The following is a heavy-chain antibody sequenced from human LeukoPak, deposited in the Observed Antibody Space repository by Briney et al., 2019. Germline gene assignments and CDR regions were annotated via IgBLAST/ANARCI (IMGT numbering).Heavy chain of an antibody. Sequence: PSETLSLTCAVSGYSISSGYYWGWIRQPPGKGLEWIGSIYHSGSTYYNPSLKSRDTISVDTSKNQFSLKLSSVTAADTAVYYCAREDDAFDIWGQGTMVTVSS. CDR3: AREDDAFDI. V-gene: IGHV4-38-2*02. CDR2: IYHSGST. CDR1: GYSISSGYY. J-gene: IGHJ3*02.